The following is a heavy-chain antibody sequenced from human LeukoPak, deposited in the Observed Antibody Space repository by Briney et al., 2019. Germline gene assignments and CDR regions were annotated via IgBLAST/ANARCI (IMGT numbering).Heavy chain of an antibody. CDR2: IGTAADT. CDR1: GFTFSNYD. V-gene: IGHV3-13*01. D-gene: IGHD3-10*01. Sequence: GGSLRLSCAASGFTFSNYDIHWVRQLTGKGLEWVSSIGTAADTYYPDSVKGRFTISRDNSKNTLYLQMNSLRAEDTAVYYCAKDLGSGGWDYWGQGALVTVSS. CDR3: AKDLGSGGWDY. J-gene: IGHJ4*02.